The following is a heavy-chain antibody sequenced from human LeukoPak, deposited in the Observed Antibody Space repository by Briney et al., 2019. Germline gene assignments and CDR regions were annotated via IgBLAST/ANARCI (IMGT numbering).Heavy chain of an antibody. Sequence: SETLSLTCSVSGYSFSSGFYWGWIRQPPGKGLEWIGYIYYSGSTNYNPSLKSRVTISVDTSKNQFSLKLSSVTAADTAVYYCARDLGRGDYEGGDAFDIWGQGTMVTVSS. CDR1: GYSFSSGFY. CDR3: ARDLGRGDYEGGDAFDI. V-gene: IGHV4-61*01. J-gene: IGHJ3*02. CDR2: IYYSGST. D-gene: IGHD4-17*01.